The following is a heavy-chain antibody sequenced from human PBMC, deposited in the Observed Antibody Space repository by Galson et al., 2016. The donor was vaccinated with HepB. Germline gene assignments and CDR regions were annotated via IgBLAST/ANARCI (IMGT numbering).Heavy chain of an antibody. CDR3: ARHIAVTATGDWFDP. D-gene: IGHD6-19*01. CDR2: IYYYTGRT. V-gene: IGHV4-39*01. J-gene: IGHJ5*02. CDR1: GVSISSRSYY. Sequence: SETLSLTCTVSGVSISSRSYYWGWIRQPPGKGLEWIGSIYYYTGRTYYNPSLKSRVTISTDTSKNQFSLRLSSVTAADTAEYYCARHIAVTATGDWFDPWGQGTLVIVSS.